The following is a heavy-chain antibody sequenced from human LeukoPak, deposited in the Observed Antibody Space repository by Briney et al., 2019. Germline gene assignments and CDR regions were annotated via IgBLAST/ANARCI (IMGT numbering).Heavy chain of an antibody. Sequence: GGSLRLSCAAPGFTFNSYAMSWVRQAPGKGLEWVSAISGSGGSTYYADSVKGRFTISRDNAKNSLYLQMNSLRVEDTAMYYCMTESGRPGYCGQGTLVTVSS. D-gene: IGHD2-21*02. V-gene: IGHV3-23*01. CDR1: GFTFNSYA. CDR3: MTESGRPGY. CDR2: ISGSGGST. J-gene: IGHJ4*02.